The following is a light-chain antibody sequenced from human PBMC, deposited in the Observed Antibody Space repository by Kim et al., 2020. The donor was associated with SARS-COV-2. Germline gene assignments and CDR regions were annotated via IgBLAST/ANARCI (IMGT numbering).Light chain of an antibody. CDR1: KGSVDANF. J-gene: IGLJ3*02. V-gene: IGLV6-57*03. CDR3: QSYDSRHLWV. Sequence: NTVTIPSTRTKGSVDANFVQWYQLRPGGAPAAVIDEDSQRPAGVPDRFSRSIDSSSNSASLTNYGLRTEDEADYYCQSYDSRHLWVFGGGAQLTVL. CDR2: EDS.